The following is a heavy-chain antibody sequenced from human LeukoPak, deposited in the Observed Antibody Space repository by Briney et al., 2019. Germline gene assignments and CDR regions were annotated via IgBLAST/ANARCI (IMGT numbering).Heavy chain of an antibody. CDR2: FFTGGST. V-gene: IGHV4-4*07. CDR3: ARGSGVAVGMDV. D-gene: IGHD6-19*01. Sequence: KASETLSLTFTVSGGSIDSHYWSWNRQSAGKGLEWIGRFFTGGSTYYNPSLESRVTMSVDTSKNQFSLKLRSVTAADTAVYFCARGSGVAVGMDVWGQGTTVIVSS. CDR1: GGSIDSHY. J-gene: IGHJ6*02.